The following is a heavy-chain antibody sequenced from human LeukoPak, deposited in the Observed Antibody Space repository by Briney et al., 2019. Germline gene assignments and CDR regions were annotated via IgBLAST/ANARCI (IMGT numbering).Heavy chain of an antibody. D-gene: IGHD1-7*01. J-gene: IGHJ4*02. CDR3: ARAPVGITGTTRYFDY. Sequence: GASVKVFCKASGYTFTGYYMHWVRQAPGQGLEWMGWINPNSGGTNYAQKFQGRVTMTRDTSISTAYMELSRLRSDDTAVYYCARAPVGITGTTRYFDYWGQGTLVTVSS. CDR2: INPNSGGT. V-gene: IGHV1-2*02. CDR1: GYTFTGYY.